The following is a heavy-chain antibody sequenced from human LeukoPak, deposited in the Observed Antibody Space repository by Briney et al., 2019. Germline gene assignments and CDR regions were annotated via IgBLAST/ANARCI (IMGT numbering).Heavy chain of an antibody. CDR3: ARTPVVPAAYSDY. V-gene: IGHV5-51*01. CDR1: GYSFTSYW. Sequence: GESLKISCQGSGYSFTSYWIGWVRQMPGKGLEWMGIIYPGDSDTRYSPSFQGQVTISADKSISTAYLQWSSLKASDTAMYYCARTPVVPAAYSDYWGQGTLVTVSS. D-gene: IGHD2-2*01. CDR2: IYPGDSDT. J-gene: IGHJ4*02.